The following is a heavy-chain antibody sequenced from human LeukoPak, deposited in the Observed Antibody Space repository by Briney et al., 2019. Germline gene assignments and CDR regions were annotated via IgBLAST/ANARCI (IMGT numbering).Heavy chain of an antibody. CDR3: ARDYYYDSSGYYIDY. D-gene: IGHD3-22*01. CDR2: ISRSGSST. CDR1: GFTFSTYA. V-gene: IGHV3-23*01. Sequence: GGSLRLSCAASGFTFSTYAMTWVRQAPGKGLECVSIISRSGSSTHYADSVKGRFTISRDNSKNTLYLQMNSLRAEDTAVYYCARDYYYDSSGYYIDYWGQGTLVTVSS. J-gene: IGHJ4*02.